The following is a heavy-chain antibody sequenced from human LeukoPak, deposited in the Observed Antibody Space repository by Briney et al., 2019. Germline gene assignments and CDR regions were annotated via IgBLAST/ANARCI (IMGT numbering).Heavy chain of an antibody. CDR2: IYYSGST. V-gene: IGHV4-59*01. J-gene: IGHJ6*03. Sequence: SETLSLTCTVSGGSISSYYWSWIRQPPRKGLEWIGYIYYSGSTNYNPSLKSRVTISVDTSKNQFSLKLSSVTAADTAVYYCARDALRYYYYYMDVWGKGTTVTVSS. CDR1: GGSISSYY. D-gene: IGHD3-16*01. CDR3: ARDALRYYYYYMDV.